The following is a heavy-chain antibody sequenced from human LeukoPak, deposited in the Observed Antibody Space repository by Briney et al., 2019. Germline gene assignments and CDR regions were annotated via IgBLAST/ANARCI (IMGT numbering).Heavy chain of an antibody. Sequence: PGGSLRFSCAASGFTFSRYWMHWIRQAPGKGLVWVSAIFSDGTITRYADSVKGRFTISRDNARNTLYLQMDSLRAEDTAVHYCVTLTGPLENAFDIWGQGTMVTVSS. CDR1: GFTFSRYW. D-gene: IGHD3-9*01. J-gene: IGHJ3*02. CDR2: IFSDGTIT. CDR3: VTLTGPLENAFDI. V-gene: IGHV3-74*01.